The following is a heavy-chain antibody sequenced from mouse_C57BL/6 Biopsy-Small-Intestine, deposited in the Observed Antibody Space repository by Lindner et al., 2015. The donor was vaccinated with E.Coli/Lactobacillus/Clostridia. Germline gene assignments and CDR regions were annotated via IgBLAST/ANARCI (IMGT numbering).Heavy chain of an antibody. V-gene: IGHV1-20*01. CDR3: ATTYGNYGVYFDY. D-gene: IGHD2-10*02. CDR1: GYSFTGHF. CDR2: FNPNNGEI. Sequence: VQLQESGPELVKPGDSVKISCKASGYSFTGHFMNWVMQSHGKSLEWIGRFNPNNGEIFYNQKFKGKATLTVDKSSSTAYMELRSLTSEDSAVYSCATTYGNYGVYFDYWGQGTTLTVSS. J-gene: IGHJ2*01.